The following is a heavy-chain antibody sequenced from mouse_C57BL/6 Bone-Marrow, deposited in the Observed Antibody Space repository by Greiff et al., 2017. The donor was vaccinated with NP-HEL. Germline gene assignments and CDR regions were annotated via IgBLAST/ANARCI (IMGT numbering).Heavy chain of an antibody. V-gene: IGHV2-5*01. CDR3: AAHDYDQGAWFAY. CDR2: IWRGGST. CDR1: GFSLTSYG. D-gene: IGHD2-4*01. Sequence: VQRVESGPGLVQPSQSLSITCTVSGFSLTSYGVHWVRQSPGKGLEWLGVIWRGGSTDYNAAFMSRLSITKDNSKSQVFFKMNSLQADDTAIYYCAAHDYDQGAWFAYWGQGTLVTVSA. J-gene: IGHJ3*01.